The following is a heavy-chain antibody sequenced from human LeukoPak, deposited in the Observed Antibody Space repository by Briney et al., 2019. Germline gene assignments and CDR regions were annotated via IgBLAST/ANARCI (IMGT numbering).Heavy chain of an antibody. CDR3: ARFGDDYGGNSAFDY. V-gene: IGHV1-69*05. Sequence: GASVKVSCKASGGTFSSYAISWVRQAPGQGLEWMGGIIPIFGTANYAQKFQGRVTITTDESTSTAYMELSSLRSEDTAVYYCARFGDDYGGNSAFDYWGQGTLVTVSS. J-gene: IGHJ4*02. CDR2: IIPIFGTA. CDR1: GGTFSSYA. D-gene: IGHD4-23*01.